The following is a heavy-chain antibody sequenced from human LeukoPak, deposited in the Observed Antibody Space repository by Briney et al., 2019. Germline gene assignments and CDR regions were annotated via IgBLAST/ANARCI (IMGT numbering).Heavy chain of an antibody. CDR1: GFTFSSYG. CDR2: ISYDGSNK. V-gene: IGHV3-30*18. CDR3: AKEEAVVLDY. D-gene: IGHD6-19*01. J-gene: IGHJ4*02. Sequence: GGSLRLSCAASGFTFSSYGMHWVRQAPGKGLEWVAVISYDGSNKYYADSVKGRFTISRDNSKNTLHLQMNSLRAEDTAVYYCAKEEAVVLDYWGQGTLVTVSS.